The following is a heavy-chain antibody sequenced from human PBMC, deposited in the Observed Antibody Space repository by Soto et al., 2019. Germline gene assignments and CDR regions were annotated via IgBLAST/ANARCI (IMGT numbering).Heavy chain of an antibody. CDR1: GFTFSSYA. J-gene: IGHJ4*02. V-gene: IGHV3-23*01. D-gene: IGHD5-12*01. CDR2: ISGSGGST. CDR3: AKTPRSYSGYDYRVPYYFDY. Sequence: GGSLRLYCAASGFTFSSYAMSWVRQAPGKGLEWVSAISGSGGSTYYADSVKGRFTISRDNSKNTLYLQMNSLRAEDTAVYYCAKTPRSYSGYDYRVPYYFDYWGQGTLVTVSS.